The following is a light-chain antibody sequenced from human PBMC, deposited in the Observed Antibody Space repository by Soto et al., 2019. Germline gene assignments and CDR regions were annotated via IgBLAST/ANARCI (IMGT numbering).Light chain of an antibody. J-gene: IGKJ4*01. Sequence: EIVLTQSPAILSVSPGERATLSCRASQSISRSLAWYQQKPGQAPRLLIYGASSRATGIPDRFSGSGSGTDFTLTISSLEPEDSAVYYCLQRSNWLTFGGGTKVDIK. V-gene: IGKV3-11*01. CDR2: GAS. CDR1: QSISRS. CDR3: LQRSNWLT.